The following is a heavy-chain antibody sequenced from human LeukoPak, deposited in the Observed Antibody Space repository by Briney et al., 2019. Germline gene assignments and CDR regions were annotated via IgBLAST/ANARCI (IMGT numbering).Heavy chain of an antibody. J-gene: IGHJ5*02. CDR1: GDSVSSNSAA. CDR3: ARGDYCSGGSCYSDGSHNWFDP. Sequence: SQTLSLTCAISGDSVSSNSAAWNWIRQSPSRGLEWLGRTYYRSKWYNDYALSVKSRITINPDTSKNQFSLQLNSVTPEDTAVYYCARGDYCSGGSCYSDGSHNWFDPWGQGTLVTVSS. D-gene: IGHD2-15*01. CDR2: TYYRSKWYN. V-gene: IGHV6-1*01.